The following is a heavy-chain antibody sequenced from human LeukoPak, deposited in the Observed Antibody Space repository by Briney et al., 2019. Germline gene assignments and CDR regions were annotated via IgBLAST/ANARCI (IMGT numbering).Heavy chain of an antibody. CDR1: GYTFTSYD. J-gene: IGHJ4*02. CDR2: MNPNSGNT. Sequence: ASVKVSCKASGYTFTSYDINWVRQATGQGLEWMGWMNPNSGNTGYAQKFQGRVTMTRNTSISTAYMELSSLRSEDTAVYYSARGDLLRFGGFLPTDYSGEGTPVTVSS. D-gene: IGHD3-10*01. CDR3: ARGDLLRFGGFLPTDY. V-gene: IGHV1-8*01.